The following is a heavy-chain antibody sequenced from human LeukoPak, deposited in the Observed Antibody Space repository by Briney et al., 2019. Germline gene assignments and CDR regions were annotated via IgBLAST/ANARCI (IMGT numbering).Heavy chain of an antibody. D-gene: IGHD3-10*01. V-gene: IGHV4-34*01. J-gene: IGHJ5*02. CDR2: INHSGST. Sequence: SETLSLTCAVYGGSFSGYYWSWIRQPPGKGLEWIGEINHSGSTNYNPSLESRVTISVDTSKNQFPLKLSSVTAADTAVYYCARGIYYGSGSYYRLGFRFDPWGQGTLVTVSS. CDR3: ARGIYYGSGSYYRLGFRFDP. CDR1: GGSFSGYY.